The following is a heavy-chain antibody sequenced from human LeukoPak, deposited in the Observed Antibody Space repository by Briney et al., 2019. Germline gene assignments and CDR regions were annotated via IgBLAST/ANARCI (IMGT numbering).Heavy chain of an antibody. V-gene: IGHV3-23*01. CDR1: GFTVSSNY. Sequence: QAGGSLRLSCAASGFTVSSNYMSWVRQAPGKGLEWVSAISGSGGSTYYADSVKGRFTISRDNSKNTLYLQMNSLRAEDTAVYYCAKTSAEGYYSYFDYWGQGTLVTVSS. CDR2: ISGSGGST. J-gene: IGHJ4*02. CDR3: AKTSAEGYYSYFDY. D-gene: IGHD1-26*01.